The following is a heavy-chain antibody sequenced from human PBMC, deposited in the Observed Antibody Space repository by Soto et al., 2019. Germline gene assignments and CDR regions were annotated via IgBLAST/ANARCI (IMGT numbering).Heavy chain of an antibody. J-gene: IGHJ5*02. Sequence: SETLSLTFAVYGGSFSGYYWSWIRPPPGKGMEWIGEINHRGSTNYNPSLKSRVTISVDTSKNQFSLKLSSVTAADTAVYYCASSIAVAGNNWFDPWGQGTLVTVSS. CDR3: ASSIAVAGNNWFDP. D-gene: IGHD6-19*01. CDR2: INHRGST. CDR1: GGSFSGYY. V-gene: IGHV4-34*01.